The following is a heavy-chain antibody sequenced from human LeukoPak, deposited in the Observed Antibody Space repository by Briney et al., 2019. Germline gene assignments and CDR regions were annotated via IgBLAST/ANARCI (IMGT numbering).Heavy chain of an antibody. CDR2: ISSSSSYI. Sequence: GGTLRLSCAASGFTFSSYSMNWVRQAPGKGLEWVSSISSSSSYIYYADSVKGRFTISRDNAKNSLYLQMNSLRAEDTAVYYCASRTGGWGPTWDVWGQGTTVTVSS. J-gene: IGHJ6*02. CDR3: ASRTGGWGPTWDV. CDR1: GFTFSSYS. D-gene: IGHD6-19*01. V-gene: IGHV3-21*01.